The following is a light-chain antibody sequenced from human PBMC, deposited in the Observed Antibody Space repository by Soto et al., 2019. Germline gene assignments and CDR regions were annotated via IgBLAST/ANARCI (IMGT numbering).Light chain of an antibody. CDR1: QSVSSSY. CDR3: PQQDSSLLT. V-gene: IGKV3-20*01. CDR2: GAS. Sequence: EIVLTQSPGTLSLSPGERATLSCRASQSVSSSYLAWYQQKPGQAPRLLIYGASSRATGIPDRFIGSGSGTDFSLTISRLEPEDFAVYYFPQQDSSLLTFGGGAKVEIK. J-gene: IGKJ4*01.